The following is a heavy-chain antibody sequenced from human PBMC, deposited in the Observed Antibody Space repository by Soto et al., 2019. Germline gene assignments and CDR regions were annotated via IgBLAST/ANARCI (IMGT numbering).Heavy chain of an antibody. CDR2: IYYSGST. CDR3: ARLGYSYSLFGYYYGMDV. J-gene: IGHJ6*02. Sequence: PSETLSLTCTVSGGSISSSSYYWGWIRQPPGKGLEWIGSIYYSGSTYYNPSLKSRVTISVDTSKNQFSLKLSSVTAADTAVYYCARLGYSYSLFGYYYGMDVWGQATTLTLSS. D-gene: IGHD5-18*01. V-gene: IGHV4-39*01. CDR1: GGSISSSSYY.